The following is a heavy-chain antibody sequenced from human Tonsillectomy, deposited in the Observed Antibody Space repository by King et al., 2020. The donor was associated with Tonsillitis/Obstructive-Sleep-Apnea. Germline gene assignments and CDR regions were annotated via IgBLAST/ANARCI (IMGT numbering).Heavy chain of an antibody. Sequence: VQLQQWGAGLLKPSETLSLTCAVYGGSFSGYYWSWIRQPPGKGLEWIGEINHSGITYYTPSLKSRVTISVDTSKNHFSLNLSSVTDADTAIYYYARGAAAGTVDYWGQGALVTVSS. V-gene: IGHV4-34*01. CDR3: ARGAAAGTVDY. J-gene: IGHJ4*02. CDR1: GGSFSGYY. CDR2: INHSGIT. D-gene: IGHD6-13*01.